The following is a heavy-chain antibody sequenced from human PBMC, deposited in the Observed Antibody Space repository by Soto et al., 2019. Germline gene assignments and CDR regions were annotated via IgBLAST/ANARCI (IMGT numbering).Heavy chain of an antibody. Sequence: SETLSLTCAVYGGSFSGYYWSWIRQPPGKGLEWIGEINHSGSTNYNPSLKSRVTISVDTSKNQFSLKLSSVTAADTAVYYCARIGFGSWYNQYYFDYWGQGTLGTVS. J-gene: IGHJ4*02. CDR1: GGSFSGYY. V-gene: IGHV4-34*01. CDR2: INHSGST. CDR3: ARIGFGSWYNQYYFDY. D-gene: IGHD6-13*01.